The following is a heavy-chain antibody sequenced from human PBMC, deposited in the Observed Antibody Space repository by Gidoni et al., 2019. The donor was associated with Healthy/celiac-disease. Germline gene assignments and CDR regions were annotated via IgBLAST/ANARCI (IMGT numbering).Heavy chain of an antibody. Sequence: EVQLLESVGGLIQPGGSLRLSCSASGFTVSSNYMSWVRQAPGKGLEWVSVIYRGGSTYYADSVKGRFTIPRDNSKNTLYLQMNSLRAEDTAVYYCAREGGYNDNYWGQGTLVTVSS. J-gene: IGHJ4*02. CDR2: IYRGGST. D-gene: IGHD6-25*01. CDR1: GFTVSSNY. CDR3: AREGGYNDNY. V-gene: IGHV3-53*01.